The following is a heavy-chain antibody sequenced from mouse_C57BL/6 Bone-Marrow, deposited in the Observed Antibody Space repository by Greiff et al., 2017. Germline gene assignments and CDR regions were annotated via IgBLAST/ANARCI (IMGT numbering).Heavy chain of an antibody. J-gene: IGHJ1*03. Sequence: QVQLQQPGAELVKPGASVKMSCKASGYTFNSYWITWVKQRPGQGLEWIGDIYPGSGSTNYNEKFKSKATLTVDTSASTAYMQLSSLTSEDSAVYDCARGSTTVVAYWYFDVWGTGTTVTVSS. CDR2: IYPGSGST. V-gene: IGHV1-55*01. D-gene: IGHD1-1*01. CDR1: GYTFNSYW. CDR3: ARGSTTVVAYWYFDV.